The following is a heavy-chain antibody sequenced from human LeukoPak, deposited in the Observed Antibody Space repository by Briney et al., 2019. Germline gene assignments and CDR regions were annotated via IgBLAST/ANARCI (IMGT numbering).Heavy chain of an antibody. CDR1: GYTFTSYG. V-gene: IGHV1-18*04. CDR2: ISAYNGNT. J-gene: IGHJ4*02. D-gene: IGHD3-10*01. Sequence: ASVKVSCKASGYTFTSYGISWVRQAPGQGLEWMGRISAYNGNTNNAQKLQGRVTMTTDTSTSTAYMELRSLRSDDTAVYYCARDGDYYGSGSYQDYWGQGTLVTVSS. CDR3: ARDGDYYGSGSYQDY.